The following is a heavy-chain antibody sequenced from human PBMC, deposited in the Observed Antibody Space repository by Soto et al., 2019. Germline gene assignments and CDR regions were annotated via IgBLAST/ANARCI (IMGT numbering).Heavy chain of an antibody. V-gene: IGHV3-11*01. CDR2: ISSSGSII. CDR3: ARQGTTLGVGVGWYVDV. D-gene: IGHD3-3*01. Sequence: QVQLVESGGGLVEPGGSLRVSCVGSGFIFSDYYMSWIRQTPGKGVEWLAYISSSGSIIKFADSVKGRFSISRDNVKRSLFLQMDNLRAEDTAVYFCARQGTTLGVGVGWYVDVWGRGTLVTVSS. CDR1: GFIFSDYY. J-gene: IGHJ2*01.